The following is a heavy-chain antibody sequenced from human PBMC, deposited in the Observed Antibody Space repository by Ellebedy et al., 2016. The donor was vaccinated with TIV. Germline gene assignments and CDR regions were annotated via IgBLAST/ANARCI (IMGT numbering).Heavy chain of an antibody. CDR1: GYSFTSYS. V-gene: IGHV7-4-1*02. D-gene: IGHD3-3*01. Sequence: ASVKVSCKASGYSFTSYSMNWVRQAPGQGPECMGWINTKTENPTYAQGFTGRFVFPLDTSVSTAFLQINTLTAEDTAVYYCARVFWNNYQYYGMDVWGQGTTVTVSS. J-gene: IGHJ6*02. CDR3: ARVFWNNYQYYGMDV. CDR2: INTKTENP.